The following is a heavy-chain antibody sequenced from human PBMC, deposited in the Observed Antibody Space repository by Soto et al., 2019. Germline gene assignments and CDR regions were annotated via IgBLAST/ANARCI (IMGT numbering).Heavy chain of an antibody. CDR2: IYHSGST. V-gene: IGHV4-4*02. Sequence: QVQLQESGPGLVKPSGTLSLTCAVSGGSISSSNWWSWVRQPPGKGLEWIGEIYHSGSTNYNPSLKSRCTISVDKSKNQLARKRSSVTAADTAVYYCARAPCMVATARTWFDPWAREPWSPSPQ. D-gene: IGHD5-12*01. CDR1: GGSISSSNW. CDR3: ARAPCMVATARTWFDP. J-gene: IGHJ5*02.